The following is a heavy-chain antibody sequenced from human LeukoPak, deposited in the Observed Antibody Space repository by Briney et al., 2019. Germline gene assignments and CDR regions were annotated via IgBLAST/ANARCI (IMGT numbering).Heavy chain of an antibody. D-gene: IGHD3-10*01. V-gene: IGHV5-51*01. CDR1: GYSFSNRW. CDR3: ARGAYGSGSSYNYYGMDV. Sequence: GESLKISCEGSGYSFSNRWIGWVRQMPGKGLEWMCIIYPDDSDTIYKPSFEGQVTISADTSISTAYLQWSSLKASDTAMYYYARGAYGSGSSYNYYGMDVWGQGTTVTVSS. CDR2: IYPDDSDT. J-gene: IGHJ6*02.